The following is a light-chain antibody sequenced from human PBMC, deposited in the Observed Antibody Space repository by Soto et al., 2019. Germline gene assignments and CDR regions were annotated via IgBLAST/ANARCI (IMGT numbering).Light chain of an antibody. J-gene: IGLJ1*01. CDR2: GVT. CDR1: SSDVGGYNY. V-gene: IGLV2-14*01. CDR3: SSYTINSPQV. Sequence: SALTQPASVSGSPGQSITISCTGTSSDVGGYNYVSWYQQHPGKAPKLMIYGVTNRPSWVSNRFSGSKSADTASLTISGLQAEDEADYYCSSYTINSPQVFGTGTKVTVL.